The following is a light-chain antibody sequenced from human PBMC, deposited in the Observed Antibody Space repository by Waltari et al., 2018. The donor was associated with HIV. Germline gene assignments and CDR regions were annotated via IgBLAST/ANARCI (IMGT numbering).Light chain of an antibody. CDR1: QDIGFH. V-gene: IGKV1-39*01. CDR2: AGS. Sequence: DIQMTQSPASLSASVSDSITINCRASQDIGFHVNWYQFRRGTAPRLLIAAGSKLQNGVPSRFIGRGFGTRVSLTINGPQPDDFALYCCLQTYSLPYTFGQGT. J-gene: IGKJ2*01. CDR3: LQTYSLPYT.